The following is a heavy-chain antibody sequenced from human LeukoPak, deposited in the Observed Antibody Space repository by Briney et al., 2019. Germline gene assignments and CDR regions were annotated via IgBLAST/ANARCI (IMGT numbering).Heavy chain of an antibody. CDR3: AKDRTPADDAFDI. CDR2: ISYDGSNK. J-gene: IGHJ3*02. CDR1: GFTFSSYG. D-gene: IGHD1/OR15-1a*01. V-gene: IGHV3-30*18. Sequence: GGSLRLSCAASGFTFSSYGMHWVRQAPGKGLEWVAVISYDGSNKYYADSVKGRFTISRDNPKNTLYLQMNSLRAEDTAVYYCAKDRTPADDAFDIWGQGTMVTVSS.